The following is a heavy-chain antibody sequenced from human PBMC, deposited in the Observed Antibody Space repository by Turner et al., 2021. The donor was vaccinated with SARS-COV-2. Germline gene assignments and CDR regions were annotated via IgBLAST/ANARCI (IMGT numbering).Heavy chain of an antibody. D-gene: IGHD6-19*01. CDR1: EFTFTTYW. J-gene: IGHJ4*02. V-gene: IGHV3-74*01. Sequence: EVQPVESGGDLVHAGESLRLPCIASEFTFTTYWMHCVRQAPGKGLEWVSNIKNDGRDTSYADSVKGRFSISSDSAKNTLYLQMSTLRVEDTAVYYCAVYNSGRWVWGQGTLVTVSS. CDR3: AVYNSGRWV. CDR2: IKNDGRDT.